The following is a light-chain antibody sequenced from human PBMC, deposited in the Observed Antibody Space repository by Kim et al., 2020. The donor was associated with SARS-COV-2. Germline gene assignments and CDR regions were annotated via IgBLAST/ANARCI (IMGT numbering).Light chain of an antibody. CDR2: TAS. J-gene: IGKJ2*01. CDR3: QHAKSFPYT. CDR1: RNVDTW. V-gene: IGKV1D-12*01. Sequence: SASLGDTVTITCRARRNVDTWLAWYQQKPGQAPKLLIPTASNLQGGVPSRFSGSGSGTDFSLTIYTLQPEDFATYFCQHAKSFPYTFGQGTKLEI.